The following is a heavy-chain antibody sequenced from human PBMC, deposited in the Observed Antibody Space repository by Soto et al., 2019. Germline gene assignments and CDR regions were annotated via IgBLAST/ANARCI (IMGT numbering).Heavy chain of an antibody. CDR3: AHSPSGSYYFDY. CDR1: GFSLSTSGMC. Sequence: SGPTLVNPTQTLTLTCTFSGFSLSTSGMCVSWIRQPPGKALEWLARIDWDDDKYYSTSLKTRLTISKDTSKNQVVLTMTNMDPVDTATYYCAHSPSGSYYFDYWGQGTLVTVSS. CDR2: IDWDDDK. D-gene: IGHD1-26*01. J-gene: IGHJ4*02. V-gene: IGHV2-70*12.